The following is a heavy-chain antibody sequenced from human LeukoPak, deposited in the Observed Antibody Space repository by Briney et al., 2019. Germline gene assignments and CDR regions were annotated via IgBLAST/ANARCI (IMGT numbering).Heavy chain of an antibody. D-gene: IGHD5-18*01. V-gene: IGHV4-39*07. J-gene: IGHJ4*02. CDR2: VYYSGST. CDR1: GGSVNNYY. CDR3: ARVGSGYSYGPFDY. Sequence: SETLSLTCTVSGGSVNNYYWGWIRQPPGMGLDWIGIVYYSGSTYYNPSLKSRVTISVDTSKNQFSLKLNSVTAADTAVYYCARVGSGYSYGPFDYWGQGTLVTVSS.